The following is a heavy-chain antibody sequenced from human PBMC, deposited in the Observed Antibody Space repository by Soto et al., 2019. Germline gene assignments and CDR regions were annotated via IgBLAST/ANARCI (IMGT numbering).Heavy chain of an antibody. CDR1: GYSFTSNW. D-gene: IGHD3-9*01. CDR2: INPADSDI. Sequence: PGESLKISCQGSGYSFTSNWIGWVRQMPGKGLEWMGIINPADSDIKYSPSFQGRFTISRDNAKKSVYLQMNSLRAEDTALYYCARDPEDHDIPFDYWGLGTLVTVSS. CDR3: ARDPEDHDIPFDY. V-gene: IGHV5-51*01. J-gene: IGHJ4*02.